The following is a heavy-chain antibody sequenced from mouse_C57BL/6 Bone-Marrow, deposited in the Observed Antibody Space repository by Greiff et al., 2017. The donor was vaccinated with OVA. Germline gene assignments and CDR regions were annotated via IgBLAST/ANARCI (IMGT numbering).Heavy chain of an antibody. V-gene: IGHV2-2*01. CDR1: GFSLTSYG. Sequence: QVQLKESGPGLVQPSQSLSITCTVSGFSLTSYGVHWVRQSPGKGLEWLGVIWSGGSTDYKAAFISRLSISKDNSKSQVFFKMNSLQADDTAIYYCARNEGLYSNPWYFDVWGTGTTVTVSS. D-gene: IGHD2-5*01. J-gene: IGHJ1*03. CDR2: IWSGGST. CDR3: ARNEGLYSNPWYFDV.